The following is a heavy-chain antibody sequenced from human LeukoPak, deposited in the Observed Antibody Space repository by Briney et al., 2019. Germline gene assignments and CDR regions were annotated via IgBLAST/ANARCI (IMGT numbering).Heavy chain of an antibody. V-gene: IGHV3-11*06. CDR2: ISSSSSYT. CDR1: GFTSSDYY. CDR3: ARETRTLGVAATSWFDP. Sequence: PGGSLRLSCAASGFTSSDYYMSWIRQAPGKGLEWVSYISSSSSYTNYADSVKGRFTISRDNAKNSLYLQMNSLRAEDTAVYYCARETRTLGVAATSWFDPWGQGTLVTVSS. D-gene: IGHD2-15*01. J-gene: IGHJ5*02.